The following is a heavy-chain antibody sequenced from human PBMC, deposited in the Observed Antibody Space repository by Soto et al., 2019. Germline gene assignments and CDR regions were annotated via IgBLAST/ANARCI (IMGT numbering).Heavy chain of an antibody. J-gene: IGHJ4*02. D-gene: IGHD5-18*01. CDR1: GGSISTSTYY. V-gene: IGHV4-61*01. CDR2: IYYSGST. Sequence: SETLSLTCTVSGGSISTSTYYWSWIRQPPGKGLEGIGYIYYSGSTNYNPSLKSRVTISVDTSKNQFSLKLSSVPAADTAVYYCARIKLKEKGVIDYWGQGTLVPVSS. CDR3: ARIKLKEKGVIDY.